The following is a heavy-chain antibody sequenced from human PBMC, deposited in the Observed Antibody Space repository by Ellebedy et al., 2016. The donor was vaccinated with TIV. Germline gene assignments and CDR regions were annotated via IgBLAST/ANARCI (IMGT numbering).Heavy chain of an antibody. CDR2: IKQDGSEK. J-gene: IGHJ1*01. D-gene: IGHD2-15*01. CDR1: GFTFSIYW. CDR3: ALGVVVVAATKGYFQH. V-gene: IGHV3-7*03. Sequence: GESLKISCAASGFTFSIYWMSWVRQAPGKGLECVANIKQDGSEKSYVDSVKGRFTISRDNSKNTLYLQMNSLRAEDTAVYYCALGVVVVAATKGYFQHWGQGTLVTVSS.